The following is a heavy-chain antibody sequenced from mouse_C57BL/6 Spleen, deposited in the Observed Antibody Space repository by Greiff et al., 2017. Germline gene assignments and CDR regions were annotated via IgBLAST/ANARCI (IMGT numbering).Heavy chain of an antibody. Sequence: QVQLQQSGAELVKPGASVKLSCKASGYTFTSYWMHWVKQRPGQGLEWIGMIHPNSGSTNYNEKFKSKATLTVDKSSSTAYMQLSSLTSEDSAVYYCARLTGTEFDYWGQGTTLTVSS. CDR1: GYTFTSYW. J-gene: IGHJ2*01. D-gene: IGHD4-1*01. CDR2: IHPNSGST. V-gene: IGHV1-64*01. CDR3: ARLTGTEFDY.